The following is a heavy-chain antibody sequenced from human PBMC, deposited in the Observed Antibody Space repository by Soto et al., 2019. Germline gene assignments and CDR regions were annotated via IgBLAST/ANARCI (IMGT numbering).Heavy chain of an antibody. CDR3: ATAFLPRAARPYYYYYGMDV. Sequence: SWASSGSTFRHYGIQWVRHAPDKVLGWVAVISYDGSNKYYADSVRGRFTISRDNSKNTLYLQMSSLRAEDTGVYYCATAFLPRAARPYYYYYGMDVWGQGTTVTVSS. V-gene: IGHV3-30*03. D-gene: IGHD6-6*01. CDR2: ISYDGSNK. CDR1: GSTFRHYG. J-gene: IGHJ6*02.